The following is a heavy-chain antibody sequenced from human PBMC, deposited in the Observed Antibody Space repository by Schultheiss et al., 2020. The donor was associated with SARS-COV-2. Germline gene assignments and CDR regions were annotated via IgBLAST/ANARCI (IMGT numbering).Heavy chain of an antibody. V-gene: IGHV3-64D*08. CDR1: GFTFSSYP. Sequence: GGSLRLSCSASGFTFSSYPMHWVRQAPGKGLEYVSAISSKGDTTRYADSAKGGFTISRDNSKNTLYLHLSSLRVEDSAVYYCVKDKGRDYFNYMDVWGKGTTVTVSS. CDR2: ISSKGDTT. CDR3: VKDKGRDYFNYMDV. J-gene: IGHJ6*03.